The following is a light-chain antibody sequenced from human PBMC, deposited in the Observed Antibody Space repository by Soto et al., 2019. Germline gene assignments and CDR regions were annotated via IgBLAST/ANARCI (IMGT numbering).Light chain of an antibody. J-gene: IGKJ3*01. Sequence: EIVMTQSPATLSVSPGERATPSSRASQSVTSNLAWYQQKPGQAPRLLIYGASTRATGIPARFSGSGSGTEFTLTISSLQSEDFAVYYCQQYNNWPFTFGPGTKVDIK. CDR1: QSVTSN. CDR2: GAS. CDR3: QQYNNWPFT. V-gene: IGKV3-15*01.